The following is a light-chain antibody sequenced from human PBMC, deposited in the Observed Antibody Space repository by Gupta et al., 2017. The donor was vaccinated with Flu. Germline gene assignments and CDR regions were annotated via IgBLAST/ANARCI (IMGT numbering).Light chain of an antibody. Sequence: SLGERATINCKSNPRRWDSDKNKEFLCWYQQKPGQPPKLLIYWASTREFGVPGRFSGSGYETDFTLTISYRQAEDVAVYYCHQENNSPSTFGQGTKVEIK. CDR3: HQENNSPST. CDR1: PRRWDSDKNKEF. V-gene: IGKV4-1*01. CDR2: WAS. J-gene: IGKJ1*01.